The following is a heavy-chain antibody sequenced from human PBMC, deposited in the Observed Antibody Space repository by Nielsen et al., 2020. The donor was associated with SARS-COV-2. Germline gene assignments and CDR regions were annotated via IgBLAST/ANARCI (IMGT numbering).Heavy chain of an antibody. CDR3: ARNDFWSGYYKPPFDY. D-gene: IGHD3-3*01. J-gene: IGHJ4*02. CDR1: GFTFSSYE. CDR2: ISSSGSTI. Sequence: GGSLRLSCAASGFTFSSYEMNWVRQAPGKGLEWVSYISSSGSTIYYADSVKGRFTISRDNAKNSLYLQMNSLRAEDTAVYYCARNDFWSGYYKPPFDYWGQGTLVTVSS. V-gene: IGHV3-48*03.